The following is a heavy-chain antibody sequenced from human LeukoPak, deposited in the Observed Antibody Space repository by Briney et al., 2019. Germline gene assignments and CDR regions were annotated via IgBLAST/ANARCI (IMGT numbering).Heavy chain of an antibody. Sequence: PSETLSLTCTVSGGSISSGDYYWSWIRQPPGTGLEWIGYICYSGSTYYNPSLKSRVTISVDTSKNQFSLKLSSVTAADTAVYYCARAVHCSSTSCYMGLDWFDPWGQGTLVTVSS. J-gene: IGHJ5*02. D-gene: IGHD2-2*02. CDR3: ARAVHCSSTSCYMGLDWFDP. CDR2: ICYSGST. V-gene: IGHV4-30-4*01. CDR1: GGSISSGDYY.